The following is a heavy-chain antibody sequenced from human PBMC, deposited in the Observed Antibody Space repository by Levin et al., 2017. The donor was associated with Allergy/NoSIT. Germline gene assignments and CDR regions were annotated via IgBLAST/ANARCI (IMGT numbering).Heavy chain of an antibody. CDR1: GFTFSSYS. J-gene: IGHJ4*02. CDR2: ISSSSSTI. CDR3: ARRGYCSSTSCPGYDY. D-gene: IGHD2-2*01. Sequence: PGGSLRLSCAASGFTFSSYSMNWVRQAPGKGLEWVSYISSSSSTIYYADSVKGRFTISRDNAKNSLYVQMNSLRAEDTAVYYCARRGYCSSTSCPGYDYWGQGTLVTVSS. V-gene: IGHV3-48*01.